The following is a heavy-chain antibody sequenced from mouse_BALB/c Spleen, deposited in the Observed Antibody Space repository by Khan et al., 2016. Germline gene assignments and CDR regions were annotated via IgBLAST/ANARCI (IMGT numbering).Heavy chain of an antibody. Sequence: EVELVESGGGLVQPGGSLKLSCAASGFTFSSYGMSWVRQTPDKRLELVATINSNGGSTSYPDSVKGRFTISRDNAKNTLYLQMSSLKSEDTAMDYCAIRGRYYYAMDYWGQGTSVTVSS. D-gene: IGHD4-1*01. V-gene: IGHV5-6-3*01. CDR3: AIRGRYYYAMDY. J-gene: IGHJ4*01. CDR2: INSNGGST. CDR1: GFTFSSYG.